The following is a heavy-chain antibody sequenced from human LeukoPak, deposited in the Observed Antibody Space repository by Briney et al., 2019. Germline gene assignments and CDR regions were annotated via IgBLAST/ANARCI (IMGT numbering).Heavy chain of an antibody. D-gene: IGHD4-17*01. J-gene: IGHJ4*02. Sequence: SVKVSCSTSGNTFSRNAVNWVRRAPGQGLEWIGGIIPMTGTARFAQRSQDRVTITVVESTSTAYLEVSGLRSEDTAVYYCAIFQGTYGDNENDHWGQGTLVTVSS. V-gene: IGHV1-69*13. CDR1: GNTFSRNA. CDR2: IIPMTGTA. CDR3: AIFQGTYGDNENDH.